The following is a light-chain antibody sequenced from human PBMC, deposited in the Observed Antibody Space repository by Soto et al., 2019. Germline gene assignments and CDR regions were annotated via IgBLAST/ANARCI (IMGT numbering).Light chain of an antibody. Sequence: DIVMTQSPDSLAVSLGERATINCKSSQSVLYSSNNKNYLALYQQRPGQPPKLLIYWASTRAAGVPDRFSGSGSGTDFTLTITSLQAEDVAVYYCQQYESTPPTFGQGTKLEIK. CDR2: WAS. CDR3: QQYESTPPT. CDR1: QSVLYSSNNKNY. J-gene: IGKJ2*01. V-gene: IGKV4-1*01.